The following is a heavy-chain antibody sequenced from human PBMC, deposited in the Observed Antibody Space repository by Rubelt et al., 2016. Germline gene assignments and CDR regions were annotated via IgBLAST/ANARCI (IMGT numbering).Heavy chain of an antibody. CDR2: ISHSGST. Sequence: QLLLQESGPGLVKPSETLSLTSTVSGDSISRSSYYWGGISQPPGKGLEWMGSISHSGSTYYNPSLKSRVTISVDTSKNQFSLQLTSVPAADTAVYYCGRDCSGDIGNYYDMDVWGQGTTVTVSS. V-gene: IGHV4-39*07. CDR1: GDSISRSSYY. D-gene: IGHD2-15*01. CDR3: GRDCSGDIGNYYDMDV. J-gene: IGHJ6*02.